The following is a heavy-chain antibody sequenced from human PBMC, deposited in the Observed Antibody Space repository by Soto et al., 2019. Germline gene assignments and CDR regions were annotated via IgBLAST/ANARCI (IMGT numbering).Heavy chain of an antibody. V-gene: IGHV4-30-4*01. Sequence: PSETLSLTCTVSGGSISSGDYYWSWIRQAPGKDLEWIAYMYYSGSTYYNPSLKSRLTVSFDTSKNHFSLRLTSVTAADTAVYYCASYDDFWGGRSYWGRGTLVTVSS. CDR2: MYYSGST. CDR3: ASYDDFWGGRSY. D-gene: IGHD3-3*01. CDR1: GGSISSGDYY. J-gene: IGHJ4*02.